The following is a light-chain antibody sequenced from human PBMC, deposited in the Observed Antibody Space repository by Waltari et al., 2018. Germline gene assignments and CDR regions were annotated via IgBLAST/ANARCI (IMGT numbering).Light chain of an antibody. CDR1: SSDVGVYNF. J-gene: IGLJ2*01. CDR3: QAWDSTVV. V-gene: IGLV2-8*01. CDR2: EVY. Sequence: QSALTQPPSASGSPGQSVTISCTGTSSDVGVYNFVSWYQQNPGRAPKLMSYEVYKRPAGIPDRVSGSKSGNTATLTISGTQAMDEADYYCQAWDSTVVFGGGTRLTVL.